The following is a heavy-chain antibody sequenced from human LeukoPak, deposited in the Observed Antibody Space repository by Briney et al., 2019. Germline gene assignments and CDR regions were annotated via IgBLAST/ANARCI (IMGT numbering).Heavy chain of an antibody. CDR2: INPSGGST. CDR3: ARGPPYGGYVNY. V-gene: IGHV1-46*01. D-gene: IGHD5-12*01. J-gene: IGHJ4*02. Sequence: ASVKVSCKASGYTFTSYYMHWVRQAPGQGLEWMGMINPSGGSTTYAQKFQGRVTLTRDKSTSTVYMELSSLRSEDTAVYHCARGPPYGGYVNYWGQGTLVTVSS. CDR1: GYTFTSYY.